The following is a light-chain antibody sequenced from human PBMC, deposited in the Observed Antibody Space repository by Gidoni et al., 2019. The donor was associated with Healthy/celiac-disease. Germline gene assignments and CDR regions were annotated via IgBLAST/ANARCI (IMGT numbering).Light chain of an antibody. CDR1: SSDVGGYNY. CDR3: SSRRV. Sequence: QSALTQPASVSGSPGQSITISCTGTSSDVGGYNYVPWYQQHPGKAPKLRIYEVSNRPSGVSNRFSGSKSGNTASLTISGLQAEDEADYYCSSRRVFGGGTKLTVL. V-gene: IGLV2-14*01. CDR2: EVS. J-gene: IGLJ2*01.